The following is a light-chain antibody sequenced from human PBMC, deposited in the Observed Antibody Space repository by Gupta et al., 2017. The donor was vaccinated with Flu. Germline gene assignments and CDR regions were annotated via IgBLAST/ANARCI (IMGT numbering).Light chain of an antibody. J-gene: IGLJ2*01. Sequence: NFMLTQPHSVSESPGKTVTLSCTRSSGSIASNYVQWYQQRPGTSPTTVIYEDNQRPSGAPDRFSGSIDSSSNSASLTISGLKTEDEADYYCQSYEVFGGGTKLTVL. CDR2: EDN. CDR1: SGSIASNY. CDR3: QSYEV. V-gene: IGLV6-57*01.